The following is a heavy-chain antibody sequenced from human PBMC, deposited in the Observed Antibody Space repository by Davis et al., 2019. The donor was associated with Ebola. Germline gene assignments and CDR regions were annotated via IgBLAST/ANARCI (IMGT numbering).Heavy chain of an antibody. Sequence: MPSETLSLTCTVSGGSISSYYWSWIRQPPGKGLEWIGYIYYSGSTNYNPSLKSRVTISVDTSKNQFSLKLSSVTAADTAVYYCARHEGYNTFDYWGQGTLVTVSS. J-gene: IGHJ4*02. CDR3: ARHEGYNTFDY. CDR2: IYYSGST. CDR1: GGSISSYY. D-gene: IGHD5-24*01. V-gene: IGHV4-59*08.